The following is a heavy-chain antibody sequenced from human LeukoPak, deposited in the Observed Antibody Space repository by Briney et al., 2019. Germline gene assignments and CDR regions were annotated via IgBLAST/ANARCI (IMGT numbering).Heavy chain of an antibody. CDR1: GFSVSDKY. V-gene: IGHV3-53*01. J-gene: IGHJ4*02. D-gene: IGHD6-19*01. CDR2: LYTGGNK. Sequence: GGSLRLSCAVSGFSVSDKYMSWVRQAPGKGLEWVSVLYTGGNKYYADFVKGRFTISRDNSNNMVFLQMNSLTVEDTALYYCAGGQMFTSGGFDNWGQGTLVTVSS. CDR3: AGGQMFTSGGFDN.